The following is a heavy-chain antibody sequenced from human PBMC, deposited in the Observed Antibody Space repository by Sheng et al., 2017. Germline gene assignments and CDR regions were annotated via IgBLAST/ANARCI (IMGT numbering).Heavy chain of an antibody. CDR3: ARADIAAAGKRLGY. CDR2: INHSGST. CDR1: GGSFSGYY. D-gene: IGHD6-13*01. V-gene: IGHV4-34*01. Sequence: QVQLQQWGAGLLKPSETLSLTCAVYGGSFSGYYWSWIRQPPGKGLEWIGEINHSGSTNYNPSLKSRVTISVDTSKNQFSLKLRSVTAADTAVYYCARADIAAAGKRLGYWGQGTLVTVSS. J-gene: IGHJ4*02.